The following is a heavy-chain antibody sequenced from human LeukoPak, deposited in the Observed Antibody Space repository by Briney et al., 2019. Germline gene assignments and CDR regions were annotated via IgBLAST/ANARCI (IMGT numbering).Heavy chain of an antibody. CDR1: GFTFSSFA. CDR3: AKRDF. J-gene: IGHJ4*02. Sequence: GGSLRLSCAASGFTFSSFAMNWVRQAPWKGLEWVSSISGSGGTTDYAGSVKGRFTISRDNSKNTLFLQMNSLRADDTAIYYCAKRDFWGQGTLVTVSS. V-gene: IGHV3-23*01. CDR2: ISGSGGTT.